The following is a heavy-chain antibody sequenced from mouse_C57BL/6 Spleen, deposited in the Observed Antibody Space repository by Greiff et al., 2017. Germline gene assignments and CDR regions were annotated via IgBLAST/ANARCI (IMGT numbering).Heavy chain of an antibody. CDR3: ARDGSNTY. Sequence: QVHVKQSGAELARPGASVKMSCKASGYTFTSYTMHWVKQRPGQGLEWIGYINPSSGYTKYNQKFKDKATLTADKSSSTAYMQLSSLTSEDSAVYYCARDGSNTYWGQGTTLTVSS. CDR2: INPSSGYT. J-gene: IGHJ2*01. V-gene: IGHV1-4*01. CDR1: GYTFTSYT. D-gene: IGHD1-1*01.